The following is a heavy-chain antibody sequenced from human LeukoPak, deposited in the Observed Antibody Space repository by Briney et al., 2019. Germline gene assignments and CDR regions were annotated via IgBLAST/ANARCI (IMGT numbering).Heavy chain of an antibody. D-gene: IGHD4-17*01. CDR3: ASRPTVPLVLNYFDY. CDR2: IYYSGST. Sequence: SETLSLTCTVSGGSISSSSYYWGWIRQPPGKGLEWIGSIYYSGSTYYNPSLKSRVTISVDTSKNQFSLKLSSVTAADTAVYYCASRPTVPLVLNYFDYWGQGTLVTVSS. V-gene: IGHV4-39*07. CDR1: GGSISSSSYY. J-gene: IGHJ4*02.